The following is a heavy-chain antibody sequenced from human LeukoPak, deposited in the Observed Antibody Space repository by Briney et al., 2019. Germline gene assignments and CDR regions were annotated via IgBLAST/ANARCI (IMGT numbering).Heavy chain of an antibody. CDR2: ISESGGNT. CDR3: AKDFAVAGPDY. CDR1: GFTFSDYA. V-gene: IGHV3-23*01. Sequence: GGSLRLSCAASGFTFSDYAMTWVRQGPGQGLEWVASISESGGNTYYADSVRGRFTISRENSKNTLHLQMNSLRAEDTAVYYCAKDFAVAGPDYWGQGTLVTVSS. J-gene: IGHJ4*02. D-gene: IGHD6-19*01.